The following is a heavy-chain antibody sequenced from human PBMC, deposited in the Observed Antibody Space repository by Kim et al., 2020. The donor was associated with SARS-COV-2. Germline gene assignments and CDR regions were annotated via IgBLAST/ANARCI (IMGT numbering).Heavy chain of an antibody. J-gene: IGHJ1*01. D-gene: IGHD1-1*01. CDR1: GFTFSGYW. Sequence: GGSLRLSCAASGFTFSGYWMAWVRQAPGKGLEWMANIKEDGSEKYYMDSVRGRFTISRDNAKNSLYLQMNSLRAEDTAVYYNARGHLRGATGTSWGQG. CDR2: IKEDGSEK. CDR3: ARGHLRGATGTS. V-gene: IGHV3-7*03.